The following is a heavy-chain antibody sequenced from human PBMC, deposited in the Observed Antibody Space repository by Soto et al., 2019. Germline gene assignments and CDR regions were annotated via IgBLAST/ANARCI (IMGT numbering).Heavy chain of an antibody. CDR1: GFTFSSFS. D-gene: IGHD6-19*01. CDR3: ARTTAVAGTPEFDY. CDR2: ISYDGSNK. J-gene: IGHJ4*02. V-gene: IGHV3-30-3*01. Sequence: QVQLVESGGGVVQPGRSLRLSCAASGFTFSSFSLHWVRQAPGKGLEWLALISYDGSNKYNADSVKGRFTISRDNSNNTRYWQLNSLRPEDTAVYYCARTTAVAGTPEFDYWGQGTLVTVSS.